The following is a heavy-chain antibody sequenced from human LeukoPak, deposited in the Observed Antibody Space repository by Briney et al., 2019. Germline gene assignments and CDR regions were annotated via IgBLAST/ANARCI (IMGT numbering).Heavy chain of an antibody. V-gene: IGHV3-21*05. CDR1: GFTFGSYS. CDR2: ISSSSSYT. D-gene: IGHD6-25*01. J-gene: IGHJ4*02. CDR3: ARLDSGRDYFDY. Sequence: GGSLRLSCAASGFTFGSYSMDWVRQAPGKGLEWVSHISSSSSYTNYADSVKGRFTISRDNAKNSLYLQMNSLRAEDTAVYYCARLDSGRDYFDYWGQGTLVTVSS.